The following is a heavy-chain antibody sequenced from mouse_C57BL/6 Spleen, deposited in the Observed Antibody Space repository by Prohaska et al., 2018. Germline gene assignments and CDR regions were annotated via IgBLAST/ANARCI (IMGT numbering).Heavy chain of an antibody. Sequence: EVQLVESGGGLVQPKGSLKLSCAASGFTFNTYAMHWVRQAPGKGLEWVARIRSKSSNYATYYADSVKDRVTISRDDSQSMLYLQMNNLKTEDTAMYYCVRDDYGNYYYAMDYWGQGTSVTVSS. D-gene: IGHD2-1*01. CDR3: VRDDYGNYYYAMDY. CDR1: GFTFNTYA. CDR2: IRSKSSNYAT. V-gene: IGHV10-3*01. J-gene: IGHJ4*01.